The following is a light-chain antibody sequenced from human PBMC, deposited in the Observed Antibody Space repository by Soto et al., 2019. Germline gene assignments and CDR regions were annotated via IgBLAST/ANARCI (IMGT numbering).Light chain of an antibody. CDR2: ATS. Sequence: DIQMTQSPSSLSASVGDRVTITCRASQDIKNYLAWYQQGAGKVPKLLIYATSTLQSGVPSRFSGSGSGTDFPLTISSLQPEDVATYYCQKYNSAPLTFGGGTKVEIK. CDR1: QDIKNY. J-gene: IGKJ4*01. V-gene: IGKV1-27*01. CDR3: QKYNSAPLT.